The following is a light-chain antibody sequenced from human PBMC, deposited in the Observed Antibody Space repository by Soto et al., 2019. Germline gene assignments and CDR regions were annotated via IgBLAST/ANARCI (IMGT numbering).Light chain of an antibody. Sequence: DIQMTQSPSSLAASVGDRVTITCRASQGIRNDLGWYQQRQVTAHKRLIYAASSLQIGVPSRFSGSGSGTEFNLTISSLQPEDFATSYCLQHNSYPWTFRQGTKVEIK. V-gene: IGKV1-17*01. CDR1: QGIRND. J-gene: IGKJ1*01. CDR3: LQHNSYPWT. CDR2: AAS.